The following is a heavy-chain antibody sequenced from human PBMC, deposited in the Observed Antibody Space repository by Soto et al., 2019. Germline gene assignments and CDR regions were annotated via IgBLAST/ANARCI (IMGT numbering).Heavy chain of an antibody. CDR2: ISSNGIGT. CDR1: GFTFSSDA. Sequence: EVQLVESGGGLAQPGGSLRLSCAASGFTFSSDAMDWVRQAPGKGLEYVSGISSNGIGTYYASSVKGRFTISRDNSRDTVERQMDSLRPEDMAVYYCARRARADYYYMDVWGKGTTVTVS. V-gene: IGHV3-64*01. CDR3: ARRARADYYYMDV. J-gene: IGHJ6*03. D-gene: IGHD6-6*01.